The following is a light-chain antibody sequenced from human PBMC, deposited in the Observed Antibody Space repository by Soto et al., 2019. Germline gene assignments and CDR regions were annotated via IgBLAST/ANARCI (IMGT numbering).Light chain of an antibody. Sequence: EIMFSQPAATLSLTKGERATLSCRASQSVSSNLAWYQQKPGQAPRLLIYVASTRATGIPARFSGSGSGTEFTLTLSSLQSEDFAVYYCQQYNNWPLTFGQRTNVAIK. J-gene: IGKJ1*01. CDR1: QSVSSN. CDR3: QQYNNWPLT. CDR2: VAS. V-gene: IGKV3-15*01.